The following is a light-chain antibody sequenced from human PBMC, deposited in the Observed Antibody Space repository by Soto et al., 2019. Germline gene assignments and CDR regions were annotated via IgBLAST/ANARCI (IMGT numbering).Light chain of an antibody. CDR1: QGIRSA. CDR3: QQYYSYWT. CDR2: AAS. J-gene: IGKJ1*01. V-gene: IGKV1-17*01. Sequence: IQVTQSPSSLSASVGDRVTITCRTSQGIRSALGWYQQKPGKVPKLLIYAASTLQSGVPSRFSGSGSGTEFTLTISSLQPDDFATYYCQQYYSYWTFGQGTKVDIK.